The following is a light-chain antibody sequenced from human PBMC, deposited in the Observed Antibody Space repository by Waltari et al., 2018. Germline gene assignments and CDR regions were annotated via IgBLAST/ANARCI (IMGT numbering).Light chain of an antibody. J-gene: IGKJ1*01. CDR1: QGVSRH. CDR3: QQYET. V-gene: IGKV3-15*01. CDR2: GTS. Sequence: DIVLTQSPATLSPSPGESGTLSCRASQGVSRHLAWYQQKPGQAPRLLIYGTSARAPGIPSRFRGSGSGTEFTLTISSLQSEDSAVYYCQQYETFGQGTKVEIK.